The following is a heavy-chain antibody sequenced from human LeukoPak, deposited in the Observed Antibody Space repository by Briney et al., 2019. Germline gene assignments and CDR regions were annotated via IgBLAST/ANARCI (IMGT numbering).Heavy chain of an antibody. CDR3: AREDGDGGVFDY. Sequence: SVNVSCKASGGTFSSYAISWVRQAPGQGLEWMGGIIPIFGTANYAQKFQGRVTITAEESTSTAYMEQSRLGSEDTAVYYCAREDGDGGVFDYWGQGTLVTVSS. D-gene: IGHD2-8*02. V-gene: IGHV1-69*13. CDR2: IIPIFGTA. J-gene: IGHJ4*02. CDR1: GGTFSSYA.